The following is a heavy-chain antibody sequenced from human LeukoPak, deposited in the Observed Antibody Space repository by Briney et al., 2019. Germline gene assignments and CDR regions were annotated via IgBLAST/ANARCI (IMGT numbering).Heavy chain of an antibody. CDR1: GFRLGSCS. V-gene: IGHV3-48*02. CDR2: INSGSSTI. D-gene: IGHD1-1*01. J-gene: IGHJ3*02. Sequence: PGGSLRLSCGASGFRLGSCSMDWVRQAPGKGLEWVSHINSGSSTIYYADSVKGRFTISRDNAGNSLYLQMNSLRDEDTAVYYCARVLLERPGIDSFDMWGQGTMVTVSS. CDR3: ARVLLERPGIDSFDM.